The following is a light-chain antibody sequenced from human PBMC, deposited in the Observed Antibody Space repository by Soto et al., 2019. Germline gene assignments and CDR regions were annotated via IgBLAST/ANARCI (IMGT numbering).Light chain of an antibody. J-gene: IGKJ3*01. CDR3: QQYYGTPLT. CDR2: WAS. Sequence: DIVMTQSPDSLAVSLGERATINCKSSQNIFYSSNNKNYLAWYQQKPGQPPKLLIYWASTRESGVPDRFSGGGSGTDFTLTISSLQAEDAAVYYCQQYYGTPLTFGPGTKVDIK. V-gene: IGKV4-1*01. CDR1: QNIFYSSNNKNY.